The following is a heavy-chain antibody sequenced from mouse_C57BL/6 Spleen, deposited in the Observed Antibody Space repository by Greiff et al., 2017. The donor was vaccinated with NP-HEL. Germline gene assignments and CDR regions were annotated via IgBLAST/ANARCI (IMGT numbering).Heavy chain of an antibody. CDR3: ARYYYGSSIDC. CDR2: IDPSDSYT. CDR1: GYTFTSYW. V-gene: IGHV1-69*01. Sequence: QVQLQQSGAELVMPGASVKLSCKASGYTFTSYWMHWVKQRPGQGLEWIGEIDPSDSYTNYNQKFKGKSTLTVDKSSSTAYMQLSSLTSEDSAVYYCARYYYGSSIDCWGKGTTLTVSS. J-gene: IGHJ2*01. D-gene: IGHD1-1*01.